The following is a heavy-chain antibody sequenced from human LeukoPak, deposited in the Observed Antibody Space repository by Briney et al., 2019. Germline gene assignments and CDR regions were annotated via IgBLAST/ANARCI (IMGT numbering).Heavy chain of an antibody. J-gene: IGHJ4*02. CDR1: GGSISSSAYY. CDR2: IYYGGST. D-gene: IGHD2-2*01. Sequence: SETLSLTCSVSGGSISSSAYYWGWIRQPPGKGLEWIGNIYYGGSTYYNPSLKSRVTISLDTSKNQFSLKLTSVTAADTAMYYCARAPGLYYFDSWGQGTLVTVSS. V-gene: IGHV4-39*07. CDR3: ARAPGLYYFDS.